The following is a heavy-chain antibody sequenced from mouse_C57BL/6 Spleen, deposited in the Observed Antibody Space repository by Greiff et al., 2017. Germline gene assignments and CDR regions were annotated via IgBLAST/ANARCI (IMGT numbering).Heavy chain of an antibody. Sequence: QVQLQQSGAELARPGASVKLSCKASGYTFTSYGISWVKQRTGQGLEWIGEIYPRSGNTYYNEKFKGKATLTADKSSSTAYMELRGLTSEDSAVYLCARRNLVTTVVEGWYFDVWGTGTTVTVSS. CDR2: IYPRSGNT. CDR3: ARRNLVTTVVEGWYFDV. J-gene: IGHJ1*03. D-gene: IGHD1-1*01. V-gene: IGHV1-81*01. CDR1: GYTFTSYG.